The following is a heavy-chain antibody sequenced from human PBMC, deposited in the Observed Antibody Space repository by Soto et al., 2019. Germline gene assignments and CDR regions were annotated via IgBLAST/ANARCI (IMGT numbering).Heavy chain of an antibody. J-gene: IGHJ6*02. V-gene: IGHV1-69*13. Sequence: SVKVSCKASRVAFSKFIVTWVRQAPGLGLEWVGGIIPIFGTANYAQKFQGRVTITADESTSTSYMEVNNLRSEDTAVYYCAKVRYSSPMGYYYGMDVWGQGTAVTVSS. CDR2: IIPIFGTA. D-gene: IGHD6-19*01. CDR3: AKVRYSSPMGYYYGMDV. CDR1: RVAFSKFI.